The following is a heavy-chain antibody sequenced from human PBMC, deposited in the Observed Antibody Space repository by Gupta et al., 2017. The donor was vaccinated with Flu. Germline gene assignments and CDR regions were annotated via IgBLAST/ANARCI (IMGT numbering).Heavy chain of an antibody. D-gene: IGHD3-22*01. CDR3: ARAMYYDSSGFFFDF. CDR1: GFSLTAAGEG. V-gene: IGHV2-5*01. Sequence: QITLKESGPSLVKPTQTLTLTCAFSGFSLTAAGEGVGWVRQSPGKAPECLARIFWNGDRRTNPSLRGRLTITTDTSRKEVVLTMTNVGPEDTATYDCARAMYYDSSGFFFDFWGQGALVSVSS. CDR2: IFWNGDR. J-gene: IGHJ4*02.